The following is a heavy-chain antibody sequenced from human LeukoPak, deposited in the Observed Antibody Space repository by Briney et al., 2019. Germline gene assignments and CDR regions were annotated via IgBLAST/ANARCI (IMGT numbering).Heavy chain of an antibody. CDR1: GYTFTGYY. Sequence: ASVKVSCKASGYTFTGYYMHWVRQAPGQGLEWMGWINPNSGGTNYAQKFRGRVTMTRDTSISTAYMELSRLRSDDTAVYYCAREMATTMPFDYWGQGTLVTVSS. J-gene: IGHJ4*02. CDR3: AREMATTMPFDY. V-gene: IGHV1-2*02. D-gene: IGHD5-24*01. CDR2: INPNSGGT.